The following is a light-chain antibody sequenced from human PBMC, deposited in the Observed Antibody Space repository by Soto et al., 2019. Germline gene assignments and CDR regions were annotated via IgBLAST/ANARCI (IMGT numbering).Light chain of an antibody. CDR3: SSYTNNLGV. CDR2: DVS. CDR1: SSDIGGYNY. Sequence: QSALTQPASVSGSPGQSITISCTGTSSDIGGYNYVSWYQQYPGKVPKLIIFDVSNRPSGVSNRFSGSKSGNTASLTISGLQAEDEADYYCSSYTNNLGVFGTGTKVT. J-gene: IGLJ1*01. V-gene: IGLV2-14*01.